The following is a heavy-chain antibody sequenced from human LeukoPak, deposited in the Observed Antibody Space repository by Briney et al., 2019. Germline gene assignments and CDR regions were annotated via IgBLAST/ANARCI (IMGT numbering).Heavy chain of an antibody. Sequence: GGSLRLSCAASGFTFDDYATHWVRQAPGKGLEWVSGISWNSGSIGYADSVKGRFTISRDNAKNSLYLQMNSLRAEDTALYYCAKDNYYGSGLGGYGMDVWGQGTTVTVSS. D-gene: IGHD3-10*01. J-gene: IGHJ6*02. CDR1: GFTFDDYA. CDR2: ISWNSGSI. CDR3: AKDNYYGSGLGGYGMDV. V-gene: IGHV3-9*01.